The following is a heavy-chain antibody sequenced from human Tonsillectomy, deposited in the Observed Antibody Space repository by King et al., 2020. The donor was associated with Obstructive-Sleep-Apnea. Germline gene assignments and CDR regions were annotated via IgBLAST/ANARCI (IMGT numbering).Heavy chain of an antibody. V-gene: IGHV3-49*03. CDR2: IRSKADGGTT. CDR3: TRWGLLRFADY. Sequence: VQLVESGGGLVQPGRSLRLSCTASGLTFGDYAMSWFLQAPGKGLGWVGFIRSKADGGTTEYAASVKGRFTISRDDSKSIAYLQMNSLKTEDTAVYYCTRWGLLRFADYWGQGTLVTVSS. D-gene: IGHD3-3*01. CDR1: GLTFGDYA. J-gene: IGHJ4*02.